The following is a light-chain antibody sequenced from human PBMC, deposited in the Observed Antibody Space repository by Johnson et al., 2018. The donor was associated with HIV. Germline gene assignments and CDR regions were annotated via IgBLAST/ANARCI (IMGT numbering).Light chain of an antibody. V-gene: IGLV1-51*02. CDR2: EDY. CDR3: GVWDASLSPHYV. J-gene: IGLJ1*01. Sequence: QSVLTQPPSVSAAPGQRVTISCSGGIANIGNNYVSWYQQLPGTAPKLLIYEDYKRPSGIPDRFSGSKSGASATLGITGLQTGDEADYYCGVWDASLSPHYVFGTGTTITVL. CDR1: IANIGNNY.